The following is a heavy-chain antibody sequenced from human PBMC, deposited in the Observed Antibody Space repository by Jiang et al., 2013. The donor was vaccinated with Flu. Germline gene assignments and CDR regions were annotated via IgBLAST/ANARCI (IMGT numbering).Heavy chain of an antibody. CDR2: ISGGGDST. V-gene: IGHV3-23*01. Sequence: VQLLESGGNLVQPGGSLRLSCAASGFTFSSHVMSWVRQAPGKGLEWVSTISGGGDSTYYTDSVKGRFTISRDNSKNTLYLQVNSLRAEDTAVYYCAKDWRGTVPDAFDIWSQGTIVTVSS. D-gene: IGHD1/OR15-1a*01. CDR1: GFTFSSHV. CDR3: AKDWRGTVPDAFDI. J-gene: IGHJ3*02.